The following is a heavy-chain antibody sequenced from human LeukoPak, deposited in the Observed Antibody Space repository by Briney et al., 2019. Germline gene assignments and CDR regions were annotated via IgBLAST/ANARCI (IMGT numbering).Heavy chain of an antibody. V-gene: IGHV3-23*01. D-gene: IGHD6-19*01. CDR3: AKPYSSGWDASDI. Sequence: GGSLRLSCAASGFTFSSYAMSWVRQAPGKGLEWVSAISGSGGSTYYAGSLKGRFTISRENSKNTLYLQMNSLRVEDTAVYYCAKPYSSGWDASDIWGQGTVVTVSS. CDR2: ISGSGGST. J-gene: IGHJ3*02. CDR1: GFTFSSYA.